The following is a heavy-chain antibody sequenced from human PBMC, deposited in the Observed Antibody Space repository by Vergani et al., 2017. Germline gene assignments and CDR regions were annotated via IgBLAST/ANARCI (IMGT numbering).Heavy chain of an antibody. CDR3: TTGRGRSWYYYYYYYMDV. Sequence: EVQLVESGGGLVKSGGSLRLPCAASGFTFSNAWMSWVRQAPGKGLEWVGRIKSKTDGGTTDYAASVKGRFIISRDDSKNTLYLQMNSLKTEDTAVYYCTTGRGRSWYYYYYYYMDVWGKGTTVTVSS. CDR2: IKSKTDGGTT. V-gene: IGHV3-15*01. CDR1: GFTFSNAW. J-gene: IGHJ6*03. D-gene: IGHD6-13*01.